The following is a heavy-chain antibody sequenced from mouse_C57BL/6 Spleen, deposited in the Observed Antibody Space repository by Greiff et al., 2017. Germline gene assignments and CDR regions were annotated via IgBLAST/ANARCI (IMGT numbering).Heavy chain of an antibody. CDR3: ARSYGSSYVGYFDV. CDR2: IYPGDGDT. CDR1: GYAFSSSW. J-gene: IGHJ1*03. V-gene: IGHV1-82*01. Sequence: QVKLQQSGPELVKPGASVKISCKASGYAFSSSWMNWVKQRPGKGLEWIGRIYPGDGDTNYNGKFKGKATLTADKSSSTAYMQLSSLTSEDSAVYFCARSYGSSYVGYFDVWGTGTTVTVSS. D-gene: IGHD1-1*01.